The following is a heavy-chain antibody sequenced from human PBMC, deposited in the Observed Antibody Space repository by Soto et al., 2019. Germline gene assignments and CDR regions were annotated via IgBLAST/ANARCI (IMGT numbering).Heavy chain of an antibody. CDR3: ARDHSWGLDY. CDR1: GGSISSGGYY. D-gene: IGHD7-27*01. CDR2: IYYSGST. Sequence: SETLSLTCTVSGGSISSGGYYWSWIRQHPGKGLEWIGYIYYSGSTYYNPSLKSRVTISVDTSKNQFSLKLSSVTAADTAVYYCARDHSWGLDYWGQGTLVTVSS. V-gene: IGHV4-31*03. J-gene: IGHJ4*02.